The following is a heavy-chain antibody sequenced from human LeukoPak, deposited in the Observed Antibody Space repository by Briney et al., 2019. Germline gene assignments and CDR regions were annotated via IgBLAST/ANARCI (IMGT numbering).Heavy chain of an antibody. J-gene: IGHJ5*02. Sequence: ASVKVSCKASGYTFTGYYMHWVRQAPGQGLEWMGWINPNSGGTNDAQKFQGRVTMTRDTSISTAYMELSRLRSDDTAVYYCARSWEPVHPESPYNWFDPWGQGTLVTVSS. V-gene: IGHV1-2*02. D-gene: IGHD1-14*01. CDR3: ARSWEPVHPESPYNWFDP. CDR1: GYTFTGYY. CDR2: INPNSGGT.